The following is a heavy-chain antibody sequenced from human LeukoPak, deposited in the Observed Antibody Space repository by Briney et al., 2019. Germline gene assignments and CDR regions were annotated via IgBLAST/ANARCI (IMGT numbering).Heavy chain of an antibody. CDR1: GGSISSYY. CDR3: ARVGGYSCFDY. J-gene: IGHJ4*02. D-gene: IGHD5-18*01. Sequence: TSETLSLTCTVSGGSISSYYWSWIRQPPGKGLEWIGYIYYSGSTNYNPSLKSRVTISVDTSKNQISLKLSSVTAADTAVYYCARVGGYSCFDYWGQGTLVTVSS. V-gene: IGHV4-59*01. CDR2: IYYSGST.